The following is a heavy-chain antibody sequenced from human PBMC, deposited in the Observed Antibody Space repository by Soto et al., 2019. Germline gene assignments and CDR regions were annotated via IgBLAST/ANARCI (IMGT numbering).Heavy chain of an antibody. D-gene: IGHD3-22*01. V-gene: IGHV4-34*01. CDR3: ARTYYYDSSGYRPQLRRQYAKLDY. CDR1: GGSFSGYY. Sequence: SETLSLSCAVYGGSFSGYYWSWIRQPPGKGLEWIGEINHSGSTNYNPSLKSRVTISVDTSKNQFSLKLSSVTAADTAVYYCARTYYYDSSGYRPQLRRQYAKLDYWGQGTLVPVSS. CDR2: INHSGST. J-gene: IGHJ4*02.